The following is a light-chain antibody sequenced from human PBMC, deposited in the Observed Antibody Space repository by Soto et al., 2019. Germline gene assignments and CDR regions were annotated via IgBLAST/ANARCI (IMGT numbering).Light chain of an antibody. CDR3: NSYTSSSTLV. V-gene: IGLV2-14*01. CDR2: EVS. J-gene: IGLJ2*01. Sequence: QSALTQPASVSGSPGQSITISCNGTSSDVGGYNYVSWYQQHPGKVPKLMIYEVSNRPSGVSNRFSGSKSGNTASLTISGLQAEDEADYYCNSYTSSSTLVFGGGTKVTV. CDR1: SSDVGGYNY.